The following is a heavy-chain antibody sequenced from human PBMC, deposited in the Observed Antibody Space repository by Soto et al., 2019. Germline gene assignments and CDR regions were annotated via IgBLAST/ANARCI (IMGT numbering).Heavy chain of an antibody. CDR1: GFSLSTSVVG. Sequence: SGPTLVNPTQTLTLTCTFSGFSLSTSVVGVGWIREPPGKALEWLALIYWDDDKRYSPSLKSRLTITKDTSKNQVVLTMTNMDPVDTATYYCAHRRRVIAVAGISWYYFDYWGQGTLVTVSS. CDR2: IYWDDDK. J-gene: IGHJ4*02. D-gene: IGHD6-19*01. CDR3: AHRRRVIAVAGISWYYFDY. V-gene: IGHV2-5*02.